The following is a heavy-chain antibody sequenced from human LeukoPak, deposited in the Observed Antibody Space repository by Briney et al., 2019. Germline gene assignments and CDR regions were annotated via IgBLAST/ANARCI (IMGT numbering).Heavy chain of an antibody. CDR2: ISSSRSYI. J-gene: IGHJ4*02. CDR1: GFTFSSYA. CDR3: GRDRGWLRSVDY. Sequence: GGSLRLSCAASGFTFSSYAMSWVRQAPGKGLEWVSSISSSRSYIYYADSVKGRFTISRDNSKNTLYLQMNSLRPEDTAVYYCGRDRGWLRSVDYWGQGTLVTVSS. V-gene: IGHV3-21*01. D-gene: IGHD5-12*01.